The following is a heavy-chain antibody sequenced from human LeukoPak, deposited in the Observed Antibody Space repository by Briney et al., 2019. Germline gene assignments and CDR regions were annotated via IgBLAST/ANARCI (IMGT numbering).Heavy chain of an antibody. V-gene: IGHV4-34*01. CDR3: ARPNKKYSYGYWRAGVVNWFDP. CDR2: INHSGST. Sequence: SSETLSLTCAVYGGSLSGYYWSWIRQPPGKGLEWIGEINHSGSTNYNPSLKSRVTISVDTSKNQFSLKLSSVTAADTAVYYCARPNKKYSYGYWRAGVVNWFDPWGQGTLVTVSS. J-gene: IGHJ5*02. CDR1: GGSLSGYY. D-gene: IGHD5-18*01.